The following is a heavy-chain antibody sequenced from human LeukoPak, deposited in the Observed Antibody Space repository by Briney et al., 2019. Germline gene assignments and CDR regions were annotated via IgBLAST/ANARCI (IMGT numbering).Heavy chain of an antibody. CDR3: ARGDYYGSPKVVAA. Sequence: ASVKVSCKASGYTFTGNYMHWVRQAPGQGLEWMGWINPNSGGTNYAQKFQDRVTMTRDTSISTAYIELNFLRSDDTAVFYCARGDYYGSPKVVAAWGQGTLVTVSS. J-gene: IGHJ5*02. CDR1: GYTFTGNY. V-gene: IGHV1-2*02. CDR2: INPNSGGT. D-gene: IGHD3-10*01.